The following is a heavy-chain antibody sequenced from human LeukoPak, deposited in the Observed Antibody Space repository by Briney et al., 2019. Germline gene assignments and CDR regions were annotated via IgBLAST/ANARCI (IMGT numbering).Heavy chain of an antibody. Sequence: GGSLRLSCAASGFILSNYDMHWVRQRPGKGLEWVSTICTAGDTYYADSVEGRFTISRESAMNSLSLQMNTLRGGDTAHYYCAREYVLAVAGTNYYHGMDVWGRGTAVTVYS. J-gene: IGHJ6*02. CDR1: GFILSNYD. CDR3: AREYVLAVAGTNYYHGMDV. CDR2: ICTAGDT. V-gene: IGHV3-13*01. D-gene: IGHD6-19*01.